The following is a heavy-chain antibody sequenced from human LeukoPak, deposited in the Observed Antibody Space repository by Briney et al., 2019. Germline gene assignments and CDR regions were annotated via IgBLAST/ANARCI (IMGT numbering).Heavy chain of an antibody. J-gene: IGHJ4*02. CDR3: ATSSQYYYGSSGYYFLY. V-gene: IGHV3-7*01. CDR2: IKQDGSEK. CDR1: GFTFSSYW. D-gene: IGHD3-22*01. Sequence: QTGGSLRLSCAASGFTFSSYWMSWVRQAPGKGLEWVANIKQDGSEKYYVDSVKGRFTISRDNAKNSLYLQMNSLRAEDTAVYYCATSSQYYYGSSGYYFLYWGQGTLVTVSS.